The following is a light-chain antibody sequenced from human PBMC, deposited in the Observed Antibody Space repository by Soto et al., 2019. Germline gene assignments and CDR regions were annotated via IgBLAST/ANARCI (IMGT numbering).Light chain of an antibody. Sequence: QSVLTQPASVSGSPGQSITISCTGSSSDIGAFNYVAWYQQHPGKAPKLIIHGATNRPSGVSSRFSGSKSDYTASLTISGLQAEDEADYYCSSYTTAFFYVFGTGTKVTVL. V-gene: IGLV2-14*01. CDR1: SSDIGAFNY. CDR2: GAT. CDR3: SSYTTAFFYV. J-gene: IGLJ1*01.